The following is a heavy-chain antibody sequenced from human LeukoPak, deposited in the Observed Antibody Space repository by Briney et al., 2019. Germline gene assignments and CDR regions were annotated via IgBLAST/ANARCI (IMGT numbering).Heavy chain of an antibody. D-gene: IGHD3-10*01. CDR2: ISAYNGNT. J-gene: IGHJ4*02. CDR3: ARGPGYYYGSGSYYNDY. CDR1: GYTFTGYY. V-gene: IGHV1-18*04. Sequence: ASVKVSCKASGYTFTGYYMHWVRQAPGQGLEWMGWISAYNGNTNYAQKLQGRVTMTTDTSTSTAYMELRSLRSDDTAVYYCARGPGYYYGSGSYYNDYWGQGTLVTVSS.